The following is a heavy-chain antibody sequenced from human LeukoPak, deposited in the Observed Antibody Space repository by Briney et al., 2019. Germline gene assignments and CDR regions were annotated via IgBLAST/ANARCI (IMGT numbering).Heavy chain of an antibody. Sequence: SETLSLTCTVSGGSISSYYWSWIRQPAGKGLEWIGRIYTSGSTNYNPSLKSRVTMSVDTSKNQFSPKLSSVTAADTAVYYCARVDYGGKLNYYYYMDVWGKGTTVTVSS. CDR3: ARVDYGGKLNYYYYMDV. J-gene: IGHJ6*03. D-gene: IGHD4-23*01. V-gene: IGHV4-4*07. CDR1: GGSISSYY. CDR2: IYTSGST.